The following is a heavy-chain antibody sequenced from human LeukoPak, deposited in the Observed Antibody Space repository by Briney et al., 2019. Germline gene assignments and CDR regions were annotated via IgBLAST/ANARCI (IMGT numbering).Heavy chain of an antibody. V-gene: IGHV1-69*13. J-gene: IGHJ4*02. CDR3: ARPHCSGGTCRYYVAH. D-gene: IGHD2-15*01. CDR2: IIPMFGSP. Sequence: SVRVSCKASGGSFGSNAISWVRQAPGQGLEWMGGIIPMFGSPNYAQQFQGRLTVTADESTSTVYMDLSSLRSEDTAVYYCARPHCSGGTCRYYVAHWGQGTLVTVSS. CDR1: GGSFGSNA.